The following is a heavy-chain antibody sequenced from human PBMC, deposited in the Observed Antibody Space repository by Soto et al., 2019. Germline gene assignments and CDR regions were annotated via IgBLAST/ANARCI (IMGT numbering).Heavy chain of an antibody. CDR2: ISSSSSTI. Sequence: EVQLVESGGGLVQPGGSLRLSCAASGFTFSSYSMNWVRQAPGKGLEWVSYISSSSSTIYYADSVKGRFTISRDNAKNALYLQMNSLRDEDTAVYYCARQHCSGGSCYMPDSGFDPWGQGTLVTVSS. CDR3: ARQHCSGGSCYMPDSGFDP. V-gene: IGHV3-48*02. CDR1: GFTFSSYS. J-gene: IGHJ5*02. D-gene: IGHD2-15*01.